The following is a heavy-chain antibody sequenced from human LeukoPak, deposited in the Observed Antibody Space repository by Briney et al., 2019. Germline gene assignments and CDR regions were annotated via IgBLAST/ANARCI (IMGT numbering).Heavy chain of an antibody. CDR1: GYTFTGYY. V-gene: IGHV1-2*02. CDR2: INPNSGGT. Sequence: GASVKVSCKASGYTFTGYYMHWVRQAPGQGLEWMGWINPNSGGTNYAQKFQGRVTMTRDMSTSTVYMELSSLRSEGTAVYYCASSWEGGNFDAFDIWDQGTMVTVSS. CDR3: ASSWEGGNFDAFDI. D-gene: IGHD4-23*01. J-gene: IGHJ3*02.